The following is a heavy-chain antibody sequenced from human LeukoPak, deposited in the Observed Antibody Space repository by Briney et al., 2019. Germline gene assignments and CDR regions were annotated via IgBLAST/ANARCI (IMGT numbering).Heavy chain of an antibody. D-gene: IGHD5-18*01. V-gene: IGHV1-69*04. CDR2: IITILGIA. CDR3: AREGHYGYAFDY. Sequence: GASVKVSCKASGYTFTSYGISWVRQAPGQGLEWMGRIITILGIANYAQKFQGRVTITADKYTSTAYMELSSLRSEYTAVYCCAREGHYGYAFDYWGQGTLVTVSS. CDR1: GYTFTSYG. J-gene: IGHJ4*02.